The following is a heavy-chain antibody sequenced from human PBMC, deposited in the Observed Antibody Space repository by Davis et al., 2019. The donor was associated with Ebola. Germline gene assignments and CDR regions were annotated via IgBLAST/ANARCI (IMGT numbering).Heavy chain of an antibody. CDR1: GGTFSSYA. D-gene: IGHD2-2*02. Sequence: SVKVSCKASGGTFSSYAISWVRQAPGQGLEWMGGIIPIFGTANYAQKFQGRVTITADKSTSTAYMELSSLRSEDTAVYYCARDRWDIVVVPAAIPYYYGMDVWGQGTTVTVSS. CDR2: IIPIFGTA. V-gene: IGHV1-69*06. CDR3: ARDRWDIVVVPAAIPYYYGMDV. J-gene: IGHJ6*02.